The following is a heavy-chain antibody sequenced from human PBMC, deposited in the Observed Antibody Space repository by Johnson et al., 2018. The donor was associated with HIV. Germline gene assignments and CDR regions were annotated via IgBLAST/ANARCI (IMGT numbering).Heavy chain of an antibody. Sequence: MLLVESGGGVVRPGGSLRLSCAASGFTFSSYGMHWVRQAPGKGLEWVAVIWYDGSNKYYADSVKGRFTISRDNSKNMVYLQMNSLRPASTAVYYCARDGRYRVARVSFDVWGQVTVVTVSS. D-gene: IGHD1-1*01. CDR2: IWYDGSNK. V-gene: IGHV3-33*01. CDR1: GFTFSSYG. CDR3: ARDGRYRVARVSFDV. J-gene: IGHJ3*01.